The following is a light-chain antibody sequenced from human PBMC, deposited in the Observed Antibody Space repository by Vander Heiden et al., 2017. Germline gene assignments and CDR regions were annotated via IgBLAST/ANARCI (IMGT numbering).Light chain of an antibody. CDR3: QQYNNWLWT. CDR1: QSVSSN. J-gene: IGKJ1*01. Sequence: EIVMTQSPATLSVSTGERAPLSCRASQSVSSNLAWYQQKPGQAPRLLIYAASTRATGIPARFSGSGSGTEFTLTISSLQSEDFAVYYCQQYNNWLWTFGQGTKVEIK. V-gene: IGKV3-15*01. CDR2: AAS.